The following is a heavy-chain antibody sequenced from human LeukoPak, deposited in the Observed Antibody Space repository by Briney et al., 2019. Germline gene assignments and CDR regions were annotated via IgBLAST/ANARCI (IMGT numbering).Heavy chain of an antibody. Sequence: GGSLRLSCVASGFTFSGYTMNWVRQAPGKGLEWVSSVSKSSNYIYYAESLKGRFTISRDNAKNSLYLQMNSLRAEDTAVYYCARENRAGGGYYGMDVWGQGTTVTVPS. J-gene: IGHJ6*02. CDR3: ARENRAGGGYYGMDV. D-gene: IGHD2-8*02. CDR2: VSKSSNYI. CDR1: GFTFSGYT. V-gene: IGHV3-21*04.